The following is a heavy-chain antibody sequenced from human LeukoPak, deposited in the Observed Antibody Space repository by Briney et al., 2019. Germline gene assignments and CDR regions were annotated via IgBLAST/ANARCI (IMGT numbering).Heavy chain of an antibody. Sequence: ASVKVSCKASGYTFTGYYMHWVRQAPGQGLEWMGLINPNSGGTNYAQKFQGRVTMTRDTSISTAYMELSRLRSDDTAVYYCARGGLRYYYDSTGWNYWGQGTLVTVSS. J-gene: IGHJ4*02. CDR3: ARGGLRYYYDSTGWNY. D-gene: IGHD3-22*01. CDR1: GYTFTGYY. V-gene: IGHV1-2*02. CDR2: INPNSGGT.